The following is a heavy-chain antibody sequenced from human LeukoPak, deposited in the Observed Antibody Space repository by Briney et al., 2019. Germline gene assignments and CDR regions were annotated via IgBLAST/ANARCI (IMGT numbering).Heavy chain of an antibody. CDR1: GFTFSSYS. V-gene: IGHV3-48*01. J-gene: IGHJ4*02. Sequence: GGSLRLSCAASGFTFSSYSMDWVRQAPGKGLEWVSYISGSSSTIYYADSVKGRFTISRDNAKNSLYLQMNSLRAEDTAVYYCARVSRGDGYNRDFDYWGQGTLVTVSS. CDR2: ISGSSSTI. D-gene: IGHD5-24*01. CDR3: ARVSRGDGYNRDFDY.